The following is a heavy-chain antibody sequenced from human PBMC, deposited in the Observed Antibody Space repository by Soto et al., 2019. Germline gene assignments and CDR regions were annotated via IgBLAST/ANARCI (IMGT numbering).Heavy chain of an antibody. CDR1: GGSISSSSYY. Sequence: SETLSLTCTVSGGSISSSSYYWGWIRQPPGKGLEWIGSIYYSGSTYYNPCLKSRVTISVDTSKNQFSLKLGSVTAADTAVNYCARTYYYGSGSSIDYWGQGTLVTVSS. V-gene: IGHV4-39*01. D-gene: IGHD3-10*01. CDR3: ARTYYYGSGSSIDY. J-gene: IGHJ4*02. CDR2: IYYSGST.